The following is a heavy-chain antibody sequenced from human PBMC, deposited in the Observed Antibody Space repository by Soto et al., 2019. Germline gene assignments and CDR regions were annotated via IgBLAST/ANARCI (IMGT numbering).Heavy chain of an antibody. Sequence: EVQLLESGGGLVQPGGSLRLSCAASGFTFSSYATSWVRQAPGKGLEWVSAISGSGGSTYYADSVKGRFTISRDNSKNTLYLQMNSLRAEDTAVYYCAKVGYSSSSFGMDVWGQGTTGTVSS. CDR3: AKVGYSSSSFGMDV. V-gene: IGHV3-23*01. D-gene: IGHD6-13*01. CDR1: GFTFSSYA. J-gene: IGHJ6*02. CDR2: ISGSGGST.